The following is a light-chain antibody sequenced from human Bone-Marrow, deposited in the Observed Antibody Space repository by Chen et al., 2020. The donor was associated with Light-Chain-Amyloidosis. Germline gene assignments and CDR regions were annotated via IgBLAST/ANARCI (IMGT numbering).Light chain of an antibody. J-gene: IGLJ2*01. V-gene: IGLV3-25*03. Sequence: SYELTPPPSVSVSPVKTARITCSGDDLPTKYAYWYQQKPGQAPVLVIHRDTERPSGISERFSGSSSGTTATLTISGVQAEDEADYHCQSADSSGTYEVIFGGGTKLTVL. CDR3: QSADSSGTYEVI. CDR1: DLPTKY. CDR2: RDT.